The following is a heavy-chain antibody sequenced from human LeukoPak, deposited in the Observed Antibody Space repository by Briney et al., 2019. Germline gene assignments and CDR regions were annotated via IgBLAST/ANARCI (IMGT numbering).Heavy chain of an antibody. CDR1: GYTFTGYY. J-gene: IGHJ6*03. Sequence: ASVKVSCTASGYTFTGYYMHWVRQAPGQGLEWMGWINPNSGGTNYAQKFQGRVTMTRDTSISTAYMELSSLRSEDTAVYYCATSEPYLRSSSTSRDYYYYYYMDVWGKGTTVTISS. V-gene: IGHV1-2*02. CDR2: INPNSGGT. D-gene: IGHD2-2*01. CDR3: ATSEPYLRSSSTSRDYYYYYYMDV.